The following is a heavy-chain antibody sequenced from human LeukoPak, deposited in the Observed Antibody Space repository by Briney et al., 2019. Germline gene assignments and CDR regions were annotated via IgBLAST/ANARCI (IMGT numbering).Heavy chain of an antibody. V-gene: IGHV3-21*01. CDR1: GFTFSSYS. CDR3: ARTSYYDILTGPIRGWFDP. Sequence: PGGSLRLSCAASGFTFSSYSMNWVRQAPGKGLEWVSSISSSSSYIYYADSVKGRFTISRDNAKNSLYPQMNSLRAEDTAVYYCARTSYYDILTGPIRGWFDPWGQGTLVTVSS. J-gene: IGHJ5*02. D-gene: IGHD3-9*01. CDR2: ISSSSSYI.